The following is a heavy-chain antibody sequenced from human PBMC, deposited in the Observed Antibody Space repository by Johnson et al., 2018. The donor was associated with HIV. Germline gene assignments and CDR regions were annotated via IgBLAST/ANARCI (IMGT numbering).Heavy chain of an antibody. CDR3: ATSVGYYYSSAYYYVDAFDI. Sequence: VQLVESGGGVVRPGGSLRLSCAASGFTFDDYGMSWVRQGPGKGLEWVSGITWNGGSTGYADYLKGRFTISRDNATNSLYLQMNSLRAEDTALYYCATSVGYYYSSAYYYVDAFDIWGQGTMVTVSS. V-gene: IGHV3-20*04. CDR1: GFTFDDYG. CDR2: ITWNGGST. J-gene: IGHJ3*02. D-gene: IGHD3-22*01.